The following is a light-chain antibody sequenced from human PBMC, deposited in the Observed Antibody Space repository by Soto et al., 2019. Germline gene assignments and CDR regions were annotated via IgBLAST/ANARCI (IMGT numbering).Light chain of an antibody. CDR3: QQRSNWPRGT. CDR1: QSVSSY. Sequence: EVVLTQSPATLSLSPGERATLSCRASQSVSSYLAWYQQKPGQAPRLLIYGASNRATGIPARFSGSGSGTDFTLTISSLEPEDFGVYYCQQRSNWPRGTFGQGTKLEIK. CDR2: GAS. V-gene: IGKV3-11*01. J-gene: IGKJ2*02.